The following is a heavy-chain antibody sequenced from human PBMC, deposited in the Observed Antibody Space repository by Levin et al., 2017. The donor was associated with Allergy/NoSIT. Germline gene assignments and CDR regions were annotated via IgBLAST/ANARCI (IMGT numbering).Heavy chain of an antibody. Sequence: GGSLRLSCAVSGFTVSRNYTSWVRQARGQGLEWVSVFYGGGTTYYADSVKGRFTISRDNSKNTLSLQLDSLRAADTAVYYCAKGRSGAYAFDIWGQGTMVTVSS. CDR1: GFTVSRNY. J-gene: IGHJ3*02. CDR2: FYGGGTT. D-gene: IGHD3-3*01. CDR3: AKGRSGAYAFDI. V-gene: IGHV3-66*01.